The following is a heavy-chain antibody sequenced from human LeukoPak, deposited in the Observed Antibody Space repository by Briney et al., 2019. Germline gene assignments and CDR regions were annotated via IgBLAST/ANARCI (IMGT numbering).Heavy chain of an antibody. Sequence: AGGSLRLSCAASRFTFSSYWMSWVRQAPGKGLEWVANIKQDGSEKYYVDSVKGRFTISRDNAKNSLYLQMNSLRAEDTAVYYCARSINGLWFGLWGQGTLVTVSS. D-gene: IGHD3-10*01. CDR1: RFTFSSYW. CDR3: ARSINGLWFGL. CDR2: IKQDGSEK. J-gene: IGHJ4*02. V-gene: IGHV3-7*01.